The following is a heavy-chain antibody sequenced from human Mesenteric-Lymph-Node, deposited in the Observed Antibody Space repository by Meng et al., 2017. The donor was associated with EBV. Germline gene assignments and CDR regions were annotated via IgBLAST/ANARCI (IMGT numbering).Heavy chain of an antibody. Sequence: EVHLGESGGGLVKPGGSLRLSCAASGFTFSEYTMTWVRQAPGKGLEWVSSVSGSSYYIYYADSVKGRFTISRDNAKNSLYLQMHSLRAEDTSLYYCARDFGTYIDFWGQGSLVTVSS. CDR2: VSGSSYYI. D-gene: IGHD3-16*01. CDR1: GFTFSEYT. J-gene: IGHJ4*02. V-gene: IGHV3-21*01. CDR3: ARDFGTYIDF.